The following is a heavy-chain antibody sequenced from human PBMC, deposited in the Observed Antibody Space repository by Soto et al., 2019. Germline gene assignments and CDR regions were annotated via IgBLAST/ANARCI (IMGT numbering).Heavy chain of an antibody. D-gene: IGHD4-17*01. Sequence: PSETLSLTCTVSGGSISSSSYYWGWIRQPPGKGLEWIGSIYYSGSTYYNLSLKRRVTISVDTPTNPFPPKLSPLPPAQTAVYFCARDPDYGGNSEVSDVWGQGPMVTVSS. V-gene: IGHV4-39*02. J-gene: IGHJ3*01. CDR1: GGSISSSSYY. CDR3: ARDPDYGGNSEVSDV. CDR2: IYYSGST.